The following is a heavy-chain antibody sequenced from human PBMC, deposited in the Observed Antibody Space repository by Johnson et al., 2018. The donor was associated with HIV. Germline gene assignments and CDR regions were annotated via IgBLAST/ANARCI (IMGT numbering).Heavy chain of an antibody. CDR3: ARGGIIHDAFDI. J-gene: IGHJ3*02. D-gene: IGHD1-1*01. CDR1: GFTFRSYA. V-gene: IGHV3-30*04. CDR2: ISYDGSNK. Sequence: QVQLVESGGGVVQPGRSLRLSCAASGFTFRSYAMHWVRQAPGKGLEWVAVISYDGSNKYFADSVKGRFTIYRDNSKNTLYLQMSSLRAEDTAVYYCARGGIIHDAFDIWGQGTMVTVSS.